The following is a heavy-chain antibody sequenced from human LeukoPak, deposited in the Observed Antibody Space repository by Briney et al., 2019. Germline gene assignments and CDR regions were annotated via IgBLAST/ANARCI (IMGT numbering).Heavy chain of an antibody. V-gene: IGHV3-30-3*01. J-gene: IGHJ4*02. Sequence: PGRSLRLSCAASGFTFSNYAMNWVRQAPGKGLEWVGVISYDGSNKYYADSVKGRFTLSRDNSKNTLFLLMNSLTGDDTAVYYCARSTVATCCGGEDYWGQGTLVTVSS. CDR3: ARSTVATCCGGEDY. CDR2: ISYDGSNK. D-gene: IGHD2-21*01. CDR1: GFTFSNYA.